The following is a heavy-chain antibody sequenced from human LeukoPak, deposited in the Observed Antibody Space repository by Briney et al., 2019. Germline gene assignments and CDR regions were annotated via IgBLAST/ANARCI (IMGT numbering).Heavy chain of an antibody. V-gene: IGHV1-18*01. Sequence: ASVKVSRKASGYTFTSYGISWVRQAPGQGLEWMGWISAYNGNTNYAQKLQGRVTMTTDTSTSTAYMELRSLRSDDTAVYYCARWPFYDSSGYYGGDDAFDIWGQGTMVTVSS. J-gene: IGHJ3*02. CDR2: ISAYNGNT. CDR1: GYTFTSYG. D-gene: IGHD3-22*01. CDR3: ARWPFYDSSGYYGGDDAFDI.